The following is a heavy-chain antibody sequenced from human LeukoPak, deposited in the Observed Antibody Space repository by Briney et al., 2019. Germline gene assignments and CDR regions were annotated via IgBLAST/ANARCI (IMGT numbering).Heavy chain of an antibody. Sequence: GGSLRLSCAASGFTFSSYEMNWVRQAPGKVLEWVSYISSSGSTIYYADSVKGRFTISRDNAKNSLYLQMNSLRADDTAVYYCAREPYDSSGYGDYWGQGTLVTVSS. J-gene: IGHJ4*02. CDR3: AREPYDSSGYGDY. CDR2: ISSSGSTI. D-gene: IGHD3-22*01. V-gene: IGHV3-48*03. CDR1: GFTFSSYE.